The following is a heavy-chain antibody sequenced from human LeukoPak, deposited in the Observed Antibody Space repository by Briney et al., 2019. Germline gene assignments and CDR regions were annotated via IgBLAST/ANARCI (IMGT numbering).Heavy chain of an antibody. D-gene: IGHD2-15*01. CDR1: GFSFSTSA. CDR2: ISSSSSTI. Sequence: PGRSLRLSCAAYGFSFSTSAMHWVRQAPGKGLEWVSYISSSSSTIYYADSVKGRFTISRDNAKNSLYLQMNSLRAEDTAVYYCARVRGALRVVVAAGDAFDIWGQGTMVTVSS. J-gene: IGHJ3*02. CDR3: ARVRGALRVVVAAGDAFDI. V-gene: IGHV3-48*04.